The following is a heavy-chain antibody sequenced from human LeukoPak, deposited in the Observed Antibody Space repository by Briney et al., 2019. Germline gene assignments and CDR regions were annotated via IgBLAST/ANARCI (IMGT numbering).Heavy chain of an antibody. Sequence: PSETLSLTCTVSGGSISSNYWNWLRQPPGKGLEWIGYSSYSGSTFYNPSLKSRVTISLDTSKNEFSLKLRSVTAADTAVYYCARDHGYYGMDVWGQGTTVTVSS. CDR1: GGSISSNY. CDR2: SSYSGST. V-gene: IGHV4-59*01. CDR3: ARDHGYYGMDV. J-gene: IGHJ6*02.